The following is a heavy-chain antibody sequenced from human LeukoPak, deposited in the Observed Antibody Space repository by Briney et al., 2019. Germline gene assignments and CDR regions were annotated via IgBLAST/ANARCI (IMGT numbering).Heavy chain of an antibody. V-gene: IGHV3-7*03. CDR3: AKETSSSFDY. Sequence: GGSLRLSCEVSGFTFSRYWMMWVRQAPGKGLEWVANIKEDGSEKHHVDSVKGRFTISRDNSKNTLYLQMNSLRAEDTAVYYCAKETSSSFDYWGQGTLVTVSS. D-gene: IGHD6-6*01. J-gene: IGHJ4*02. CDR1: GFTFSRYW. CDR2: IKEDGSEK.